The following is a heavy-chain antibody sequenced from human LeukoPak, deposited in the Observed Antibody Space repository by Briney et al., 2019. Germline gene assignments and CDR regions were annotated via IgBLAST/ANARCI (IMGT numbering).Heavy chain of an antibody. CDR1: GFTVSSNY. CDR2: IYKNAIT. J-gene: IGHJ4*02. Sequence: GGSLRLSCAASGFTVSSNYMTWVRQAPGKGLEWVSVIYKNAITYYADSVKGRFTISRDNAKNSLYLQMNSLRAEDTAVYYCARAGFTFSDYFGSFFDYWGQGTLVTVSS. CDR3: ARAGFTFSDYFGSFFDY. V-gene: IGHV3-53*01. D-gene: IGHD3-10*01.